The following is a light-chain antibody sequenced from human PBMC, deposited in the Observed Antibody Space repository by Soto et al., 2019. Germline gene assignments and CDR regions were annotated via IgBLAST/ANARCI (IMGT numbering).Light chain of an antibody. CDR1: SSDVGGYNY. J-gene: IGLJ3*02. CDR3: SSFRTGSVVL. V-gene: IGLV2-14*01. Sequence: QSVLTQPASVSGSPGQTITISCTGTSSDVGGYNYVSWYQQHPCKAPTLVIYGVSYRPSGVSARFSGSKFQNTASLTISGLQAEDEADYYCSSFRTGSVVLFGGGTKVTVL. CDR2: GVS.